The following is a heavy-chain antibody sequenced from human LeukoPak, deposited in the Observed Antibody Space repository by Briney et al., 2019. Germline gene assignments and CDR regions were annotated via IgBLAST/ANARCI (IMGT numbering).Heavy chain of an antibody. CDR3: ASFPFITMVRGAGSVDI. CDR1: GYSISSGYY. Sequence: SETPSLTRTVSGYSISSGYYWGWIRQPPGKGLEWIGSIYHSGSTYYNPSLKSRVTISVDTSKNQFSLKLSSVTAADTAVYYCASFPFITMVRGAGSVDIWGQGTMVTVSS. J-gene: IGHJ3*02. V-gene: IGHV4-38-2*02. CDR2: IYHSGST. D-gene: IGHD3-10*01.